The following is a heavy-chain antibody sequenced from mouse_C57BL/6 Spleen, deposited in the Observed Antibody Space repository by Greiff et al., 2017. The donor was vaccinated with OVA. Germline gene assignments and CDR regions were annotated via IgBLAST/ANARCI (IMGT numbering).Heavy chain of an antibody. D-gene: IGHD1-1*01. CDR2: IYPGNSDT. V-gene: IGHV1-5*01. CDR3: TSNYYGSSYYAY. J-gene: IGHJ3*01. Sequence: VQLQQSGTVLARPGASVKMSCKTSGYTFTSYWMHWVKQRPGQGLEWIGAIYPGNSDTSYNQKFKGKAKLTAVTSASTAYMELSSLTNEDSAVYYGTSNYYGSSYYAYWGQGTLVTVSA. CDR1: GYTFTSYW.